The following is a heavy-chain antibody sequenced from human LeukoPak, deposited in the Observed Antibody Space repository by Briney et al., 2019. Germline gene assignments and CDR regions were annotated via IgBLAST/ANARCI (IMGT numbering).Heavy chain of an antibody. Sequence: ALQTLSLTCTVSGGSINSGSYYWSWIRQPAGKGLEWIGRIYTSGSTKYNPSLKSRVTISVDTSKNQFSLKLSSVTAADTAVYYCARDLAREDAFDIWGQGTMVTVSS. CDR2: IYTSGST. CDR1: GGSINSGSYY. CDR3: ARDLAREDAFDI. J-gene: IGHJ3*02. V-gene: IGHV4-61*02.